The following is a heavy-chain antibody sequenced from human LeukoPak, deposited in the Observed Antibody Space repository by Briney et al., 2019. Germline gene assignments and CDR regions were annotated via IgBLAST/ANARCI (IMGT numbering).Heavy chain of an antibody. V-gene: IGHV3-74*01. CDR1: GFTFSSYW. Sequence: GGSLRLSCAASGFTFSSYWMHWVRQAPGKGLVWVSRINSDGSSTSYADSVKGRFTISRDNAKNTLYLQMNSLRAEDTAVYYCAREGYYYDSSGYSSPNAFDIWGQGTMVTVSS. J-gene: IGHJ3*02. CDR3: AREGYYYDSSGYSSPNAFDI. D-gene: IGHD3-22*01. CDR2: INSDGSST.